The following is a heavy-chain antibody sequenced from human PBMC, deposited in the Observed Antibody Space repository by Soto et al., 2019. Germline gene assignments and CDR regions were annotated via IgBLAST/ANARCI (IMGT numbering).Heavy chain of an antibody. CDR3: AAVDTAMETFDY. CDR1: GFTFSSYS. V-gene: IGHV3-48*02. D-gene: IGHD5-18*01. Sequence: PGGSLRLSCAASGFTFSSYSMNWVRQAPGKGLEWVSYISSSSSTIYYADSVKGRFTTSRDNAKNSLYLQMNSLRDEDTAVYYCAAVDTAMETFDYWGQGTLVTVSS. J-gene: IGHJ4*02. CDR2: ISSSSSTI.